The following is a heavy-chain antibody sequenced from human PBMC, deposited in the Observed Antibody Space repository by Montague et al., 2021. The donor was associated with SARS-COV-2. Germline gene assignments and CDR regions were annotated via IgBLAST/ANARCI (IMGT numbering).Heavy chain of an antibody. CDR3: ARALPVTTFFYSYYGMGV. CDR1: GGSFSGYY. J-gene: IGHJ6*02. D-gene: IGHD4-17*01. V-gene: IGHV4-34*01. CDR2: INHSGST. Sequence: SETLSLTCAVYGGSFSGYYWSWIRQPPGKGLEWIGEINHSGSTNYNPSLKSRVTISVDTSKNQFSLELSSVTAADTAVYYCARALPVTTFFYSYYGMGVWGQGTTVTVSS.